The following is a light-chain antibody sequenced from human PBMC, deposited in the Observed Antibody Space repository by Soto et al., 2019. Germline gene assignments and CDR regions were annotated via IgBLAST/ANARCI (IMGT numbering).Light chain of an antibody. CDR2: GAS. CDR3: QQYNNWPRT. V-gene: IGKV3-15*01. Sequence: EIVMTQSPATLSVSPGERATISCRASQSVSSNLAWYQQKPGQAPMLLIYGASTRATGIPARFSGSGSGTEFTLTISSLQSEDFAVYYCQQYNNWPRTFGQGTKLEIK. CDR1: QSVSSN. J-gene: IGKJ2*02.